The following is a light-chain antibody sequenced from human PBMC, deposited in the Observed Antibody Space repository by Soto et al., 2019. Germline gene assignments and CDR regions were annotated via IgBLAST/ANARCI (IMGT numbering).Light chain of an antibody. V-gene: IGLV2-14*01. CDR2: EVS. CDR1: SSDVGGYNY. CDR3: SSYTSSSTPYV. J-gene: IGLJ1*01. Sequence: QSALTQPASVSGSPGQSITISCTGTSSDVGGYNYVSWYQQHPGKAPKLMIYEVSNRPSGVSNRFSGSKSGNTASLTISGLQAEDVADYSCSSYTSSSTPYVFGTGTKLTVL.